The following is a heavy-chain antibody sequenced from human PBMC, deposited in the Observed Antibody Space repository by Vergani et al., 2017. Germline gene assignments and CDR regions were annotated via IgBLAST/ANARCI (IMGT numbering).Heavy chain of an antibody. CDR2: ISSSSSTI. CDR3: ARETLIAYCGGNCYPELDY. J-gene: IGHJ4*02. Sequence: EVQLVESGGGLVQPGGSLRLSCAASGFTFSSYSMNWVRQAPGEGLEWVSYISSSSSTIYYADSVKGRFTISRDNAKNSLYLQMNSLIAEDTAVYYCARETLIAYCGGNCYPELDYWGQGTLVTVSS. V-gene: IGHV3-48*01. CDR1: GFTFSSYS. D-gene: IGHD2-21*02.